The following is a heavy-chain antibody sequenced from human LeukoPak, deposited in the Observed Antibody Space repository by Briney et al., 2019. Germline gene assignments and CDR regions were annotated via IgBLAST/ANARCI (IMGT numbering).Heavy chain of an antibody. J-gene: IGHJ5*02. CDR2: ISYDGSNK. CDR3: AKDDSGSGWLNWFDP. Sequence: GRSLGLSCAAPGFTFSSYGMHWVRQAPGKGLEWVAVISYDGSNKYYADSVKGRFTISRDNSKNTLYLQMNSLRAEDTAVYYCAKDDSGSGWLNWFDPWGQGTLVTVSS. CDR1: GFTFSSYG. D-gene: IGHD6-19*01. V-gene: IGHV3-30*18.